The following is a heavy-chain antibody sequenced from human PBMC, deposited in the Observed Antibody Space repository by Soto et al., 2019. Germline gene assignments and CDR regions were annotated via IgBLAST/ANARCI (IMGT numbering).Heavy chain of an antibody. V-gene: IGHV4-59*08. J-gene: IGHJ5*02. CDR1: GGSISSYY. CDR2: IYYSGST. D-gene: IGHD6-19*01. Sequence: PSETLSLTCTVSGGSISSYYWSWIRQPPGKGLEWIGYIYYSGSTNYNPSLKSRVTISVDTSKNQFSLKLSSVTAADTAVYYCARAESSGWYGVWFDPWGQGTLVTVSS. CDR3: ARAESSGWYGVWFDP.